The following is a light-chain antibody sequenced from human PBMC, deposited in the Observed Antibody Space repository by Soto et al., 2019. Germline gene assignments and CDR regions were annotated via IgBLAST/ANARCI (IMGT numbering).Light chain of an antibody. V-gene: IGLV2-8*01. CDR2: EVS. Sequence: QSVLTQPPSASGSPGQSVTISCTGTSSDVGRYNYISWYQQRPGKAPKLIIYEVSKRPSGVPDRLSGFKYGNTASLTVSGLQAEEEADYYCSSYAGNSRYVFGTGTKVTVL. CDR1: SSDVGRYNY. CDR3: SSYAGNSRYV. J-gene: IGLJ1*01.